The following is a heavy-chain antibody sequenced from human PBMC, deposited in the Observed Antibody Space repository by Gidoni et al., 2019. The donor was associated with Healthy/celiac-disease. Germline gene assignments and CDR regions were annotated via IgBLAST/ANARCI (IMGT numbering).Heavy chain of an antibody. CDR2: IRSKAYGGTT. J-gene: IGHJ6*03. CDR3: TRDLGRDGREISYYYYRDV. D-gene: IGHD2-15*01. Sequence: EVQLVESGGGVVKPGRSLRLSCTASGFTFGDYAMSVSRQAPGKGLGWVGLIRSKAYGGTTEDAASVKGRFTISRDDSKSIAYLQMNSLKTEETAVYYCTRDLGRDGREISYYYYRDVWGKGTTVTVSS. CDR1: GFTFGDYA. V-gene: IGHV3-49*05.